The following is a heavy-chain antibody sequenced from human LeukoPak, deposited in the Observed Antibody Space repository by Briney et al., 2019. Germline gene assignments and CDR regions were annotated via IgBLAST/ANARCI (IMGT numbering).Heavy chain of an antibody. CDR2: IYHSGST. CDR1: GFSISSDRYS. Sequence: AQTLSLTCAVSGFSISSDRYSWSWIRQPPGKDLEWIGYIYHSGSTYYNPSLNSRLTISVDRSKNQFSLKLSSVTAGERAVYYCARVGFYWFDPWGQGTLVTVSS. D-gene: IGHD2-15*01. CDR3: ARVGFYWFDP. J-gene: IGHJ5*02. V-gene: IGHV4-30-2*01.